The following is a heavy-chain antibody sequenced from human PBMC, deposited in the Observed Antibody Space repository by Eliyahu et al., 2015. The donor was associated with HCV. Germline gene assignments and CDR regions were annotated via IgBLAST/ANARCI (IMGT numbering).Heavy chain of an antibody. CDR3: VRYSSGWYWGGEAMDV. CDR2: TSYAGNT. V-gene: IGHV4-39*01. Sequence: QVQLQESGPGLVKPSETLSLTCTVSGASVGSTNRHWGWIRQPPGKGLEWIGTTSYAGNTRYNPSLQSRLNFSIDTSENQFSLKLGSVTAADTAIYYCVRYSSGWYWGGEAMDVWGQGTTVTVSS. D-gene: IGHD6-19*01. CDR1: GASVGSTNRH. J-gene: IGHJ6*02.